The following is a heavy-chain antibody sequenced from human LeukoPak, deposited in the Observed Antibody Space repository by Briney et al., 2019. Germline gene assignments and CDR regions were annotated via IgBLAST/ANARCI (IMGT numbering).Heavy chain of an antibody. J-gene: IGHJ5*02. CDR3: ARDSYSGSYIT. CDR2: ISSSGSTI. V-gene: IGHV3-11*01. Sequence: GGSLRLSCAASGFTFSDYYMSWIRQAPGKGLEWVSYISSSGSTIYYADSVKGRFTISRDNAKNSLYLQVNSLRAEDTAVYYCARDSYSGSYITWGQGTLVTVSS. CDR1: GFTFSDYY. D-gene: IGHD1-26*01.